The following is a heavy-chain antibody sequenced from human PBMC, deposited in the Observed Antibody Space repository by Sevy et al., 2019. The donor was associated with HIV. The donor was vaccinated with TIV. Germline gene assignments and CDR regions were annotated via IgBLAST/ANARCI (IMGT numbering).Heavy chain of an antibody. Sequence: GGSLRLSCEASGFTFSNYGMHWVRQAPGKGLEWVAIISHDGSNKYDADSVKGRFTISRDNSKHSLYLQMNSLRPEDKGVYYCAKDISGASSSWSFDYWGQGTLVTVSS. CDR3: AKDISGASSSWSFDY. CDR1: GFTFSNYG. J-gene: IGHJ4*02. V-gene: IGHV3-30*18. CDR2: ISHDGSNK. D-gene: IGHD6-19*01.